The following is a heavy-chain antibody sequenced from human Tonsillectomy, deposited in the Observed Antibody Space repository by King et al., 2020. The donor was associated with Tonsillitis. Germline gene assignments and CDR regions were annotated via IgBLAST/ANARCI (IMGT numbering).Heavy chain of an antibody. CDR1: GFTFSNAW. J-gene: IGHJ6*02. V-gene: IGHV3-15*01. Sequence: VQLVESGGGLVKPGGSLRLSCAASGFTFSNAWMSWVRQAPGKGLEWVGRIKSKTDGGTTDYAAPVKGRFTISRDDSKNTLYLQMNSLKTEDTAVYYCPTKYGAYYYGRDVGAQGTRLPVS. CDR3: PTKYGAYYYGRDV. D-gene: IGHD3-16*01. CDR2: IKSKTDGGTT.